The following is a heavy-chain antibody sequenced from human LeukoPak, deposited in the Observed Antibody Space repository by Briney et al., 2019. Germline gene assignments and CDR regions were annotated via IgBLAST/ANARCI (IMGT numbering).Heavy chain of an antibody. CDR1: DGSFSGYS. Sequence: SETLSLTCAVYDGSFSGYSWSWIRQPPGKGLEWIGEINHIRSTNYNPSLKSRVTISVDTSKNQFSLKLSSVTAADTAVYYCARHLYSSGWPPFDYWGQGTLVTVSS. CDR3: ARHLYSSGWPPFDY. J-gene: IGHJ4*02. V-gene: IGHV4-34*01. D-gene: IGHD6-19*01. CDR2: INHIRST.